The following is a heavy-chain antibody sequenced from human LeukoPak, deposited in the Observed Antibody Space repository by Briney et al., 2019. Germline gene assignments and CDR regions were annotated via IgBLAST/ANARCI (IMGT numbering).Heavy chain of an antibody. Sequence: PGRSLRLSCAASGFTFSSYGMHWVRQAPGKGLEWVAVISYDGSNKYYADSVKGRFTIPRDNSKNTLYLQMNSLRAEDTAVYYCAKSDGSRYPDYWGQGTLVTVSS. CDR2: ISYDGSNK. V-gene: IGHV3-30*18. CDR1: GFTFSSYG. CDR3: AKSDGSRYPDY. J-gene: IGHJ4*02. D-gene: IGHD3-9*01.